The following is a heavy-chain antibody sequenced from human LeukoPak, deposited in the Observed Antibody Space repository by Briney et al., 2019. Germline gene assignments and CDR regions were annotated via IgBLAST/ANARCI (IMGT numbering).Heavy chain of an antibody. CDR2: ISGSGGST. CDR1: GFSFSSYA. J-gene: IGHJ3*02. Sequence: GGSLRLSCAASGFSFSSYAMSWVRRAPGKGLEWVSAISGSGGSTYYADSVKGRFTISRDNSKNTLYLQMNSLRAEDTAVYYCAKREDGYYGSGSAFDIWGQGTMVTVSS. D-gene: IGHD3-10*01. V-gene: IGHV3-23*01. CDR3: AKREDGYYGSGSAFDI.